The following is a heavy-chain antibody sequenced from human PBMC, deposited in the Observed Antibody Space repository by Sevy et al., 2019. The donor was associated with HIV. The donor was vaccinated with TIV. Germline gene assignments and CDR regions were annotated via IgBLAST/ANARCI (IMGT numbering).Heavy chain of an antibody. V-gene: IGHV3-53*01. D-gene: IGHD1-26*01. CDR1: GFTVSSNY. Sequence: GESLKISCAASGFTVSSNYMSSVRQAPEKGLEWVSVIYSGGSTYYADSVKGRFTISRDNSKNTLYLQMNSLRAEDTAVYYCYGSSVEFDYWGQGTLVTVSS. J-gene: IGHJ4*02. CDR2: IYSGGST. CDR3: YGSSVEFDY.